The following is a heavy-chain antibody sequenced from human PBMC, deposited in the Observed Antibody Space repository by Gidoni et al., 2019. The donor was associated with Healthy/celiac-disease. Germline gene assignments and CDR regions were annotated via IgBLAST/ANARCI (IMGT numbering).Heavy chain of an antibody. V-gene: IGHV4-39*01. Sequence: QLQLQESGPGLVKPSEPLSLTCTVPGGSISSSSYYWGWIRQPPGKGLEWIGSIYYSGSTYYNPSLKSRVTISVDTSKNQFSLKLSSVTAADTAVYYCARPGWDGDFQHWGQGALVTVSS. CDR1: GGSISSSSYY. D-gene: IGHD6-19*01. CDR2: IYYSGST. J-gene: IGHJ1*01. CDR3: ARPGWDGDFQH.